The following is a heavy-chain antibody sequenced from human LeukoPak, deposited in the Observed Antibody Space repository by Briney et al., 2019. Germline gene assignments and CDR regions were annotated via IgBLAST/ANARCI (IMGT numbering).Heavy chain of an antibody. CDR1: GFSFSDYW. V-gene: IGHV3-74*01. Sequence: GGSLGLSCVVSGFSFSDYWMHWVRKAPGKGLVWVSGIKTDGSDRRYADFVKGRFTISRDNAKNTLFLQMNSLRAEDTAVYYCIRDFLTVTTNDYWGQGTLVTVSS. CDR2: IKTDGSDR. J-gene: IGHJ4*02. CDR3: IRDFLTVTTNDY. D-gene: IGHD4-11*01.